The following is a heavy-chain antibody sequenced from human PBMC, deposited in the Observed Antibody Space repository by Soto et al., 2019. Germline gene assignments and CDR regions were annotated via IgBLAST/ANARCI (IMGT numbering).Heavy chain of an antibody. CDR2: IYYSGST. Sequence: SSETLSLTCTVSGGSLSSGGFYWSWIRQLPGKGLEWIGYIYYSGSTYYNPSLKSRVTISVDTSKNQFSLKLSSVTAADTAVYYCARNDFDLLNWFDPWGQGTLVTVSS. J-gene: IGHJ5*02. CDR3: ARNDFDLLNWFDP. V-gene: IGHV4-31*03. D-gene: IGHD3-9*01. CDR1: GGSLSSGGFY.